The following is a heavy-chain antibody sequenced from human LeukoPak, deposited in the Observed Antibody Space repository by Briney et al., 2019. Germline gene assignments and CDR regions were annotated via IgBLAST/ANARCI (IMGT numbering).Heavy chain of an antibody. V-gene: IGHV4-34*01. CDR3: ARGPPYDFWSGYYSRPRPNWFDP. Sequence: PSETLSLTCAVYGGSFSGYYWSWIRQPPGKGLEWIGEINHSGSTNYNPSLKSRVTISVDTSKNQFSLKLSSVTAADTAVYYCARGPPYDFWSGYYSRPRPNWFDPWGQGTLVTVSS. CDR1: GGSFSGYY. J-gene: IGHJ5*02. D-gene: IGHD3-3*01. CDR2: INHSGST.